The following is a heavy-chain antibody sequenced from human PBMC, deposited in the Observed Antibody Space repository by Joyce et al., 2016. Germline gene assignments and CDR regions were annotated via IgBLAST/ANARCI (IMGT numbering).Heavy chain of an antibody. D-gene: IGHD6-19*01. CDR2: ISYDGSNK. CDR1: GFTFSSYG. J-gene: IGHJ4*02. V-gene: IGHV3-30*18. Sequence: QVQLVESGGGVVQPGRSLRLSCAASGFTFSSYGIHWVRQAPGKGLEWVAVISYDGSNKYYGDSVKGRFTISRDNSKNTLYLQMNSLKTEDTAVYYCAKDEQTYSSAWYIFDYWGQGTLVTVSS. CDR3: AKDEQTYSSAWYIFDY.